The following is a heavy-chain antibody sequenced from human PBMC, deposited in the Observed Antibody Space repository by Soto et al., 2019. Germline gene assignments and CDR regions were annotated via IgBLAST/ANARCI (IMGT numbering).Heavy chain of an antibody. D-gene: IGHD3-16*02. CDR2: ISSSGTTI. CDR3: ARDPAYYDYIWGSYRPSYYFDY. J-gene: IGHJ4*02. Sequence: PGGSLRLSCAASGFTFSDYYMTWIRQAPGKGLEWISFISSSGTTIYYADSVKGRFTISRDNAKNSLYLQMNGLRAEDTAIYYCARDPAYYDYIWGSYRPSYYFDYWGQGTLVTVSS. V-gene: IGHV3-11*01. CDR1: GFTFSDYY.